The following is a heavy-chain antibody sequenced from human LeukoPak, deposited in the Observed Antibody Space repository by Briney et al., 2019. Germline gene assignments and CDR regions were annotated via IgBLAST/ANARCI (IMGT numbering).Heavy chain of an antibody. J-gene: IGHJ4*02. D-gene: IGHD5-24*01. CDR3: TRGWLQSGFGY. V-gene: IGHV6-1*01. CDR1: GDSVSGTSAG. Sequence: SQTLSLTCVISGDSVSGTSAGWNWIRQSPSRGLEWLGRTYYTSTWYNDYAVSVRSRILITPDTSKNQFSLQLNSVTPGDTAVYYCTRGWLQSGFGYWGQGTLVTVSS. CDR2: TYYTSTWYN.